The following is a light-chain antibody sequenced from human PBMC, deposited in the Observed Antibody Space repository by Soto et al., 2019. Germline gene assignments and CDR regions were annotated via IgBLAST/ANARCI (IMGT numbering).Light chain of an antibody. CDR1: QNINSY. CDR2: AAS. J-gene: IGKJ2*01. Sequence: DIQMTQSPSSLSASVGDRVTITCRASQNINSYLNWYQQKPGKAPKLLIFAASSLQSGVPSRFSGSGSGTDFTLTISSLQPEDFATYYCQQSYSSPQFGPGTKLEIK. CDR3: QQSYSSPQ. V-gene: IGKV1-39*01.